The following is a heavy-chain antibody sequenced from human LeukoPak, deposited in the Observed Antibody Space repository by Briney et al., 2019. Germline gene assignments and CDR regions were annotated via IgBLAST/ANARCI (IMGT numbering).Heavy chain of an antibody. CDR3: AKDQDPHSYGSGSYAPFDH. Sequence: GGSLRLSCAASGFSFPTHAMGWVRQAPGKGLEWVSHISGSGGSTKYSGSVKGRFTISRDNSKNTLYLQINSLGADDTAVYYCAKDQDPHSYGSGSYAPFDHWGQGTLVTVSS. V-gene: IGHV3-23*01. J-gene: IGHJ4*02. D-gene: IGHD3-10*01. CDR2: ISGSGGST. CDR1: GFSFPTHA.